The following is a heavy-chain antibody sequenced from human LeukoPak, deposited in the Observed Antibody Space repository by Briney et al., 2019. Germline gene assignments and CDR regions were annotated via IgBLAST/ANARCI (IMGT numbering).Heavy chain of an antibody. CDR2: IYYSGST. CDR1: GGSISSDH. V-gene: IGHV4-59*01. Sequence: SETLSLTCIVSGGSISSDHWSWLRQTPGKELECIGYIYYSGSTDYNPSLKSRVTISLDTSKNQYSLHLSSVTAADTAVYYCARRSGVLDSRDSRYYFDHWGQGTLVTVSS. CDR3: ARRSGVLDSRDSRYYFDH. D-gene: IGHD3-22*01. J-gene: IGHJ4*02.